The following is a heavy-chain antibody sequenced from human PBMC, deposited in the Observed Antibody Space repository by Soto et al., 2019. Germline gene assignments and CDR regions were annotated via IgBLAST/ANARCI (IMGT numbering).Heavy chain of an antibody. CDR2: IKQDGSDR. J-gene: IGHJ4*02. V-gene: IGHV3-7*01. CDR1: GFSLSDYW. CDR3: ARCRGWLHDY. D-gene: IGHD6-19*01. Sequence: EVQLVESGGGLVQPGGSLRLSCAASGFSLSDYWMNWVRQAPGKGVEWVAIIKQDGSDRYYVDSVKGRFTIDRDNAKNSLYLQRSSLRVEDTALYYCARCRGWLHDYWVQGTLVTVSS.